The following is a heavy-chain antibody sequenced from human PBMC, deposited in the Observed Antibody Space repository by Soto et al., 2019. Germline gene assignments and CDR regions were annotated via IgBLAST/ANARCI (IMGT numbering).Heavy chain of an antibody. CDR1: GGTFSSYA. V-gene: IGHV1-69*01. CDR2: IIPIFGTA. D-gene: IGHD3-22*01. Sequence: QVQLVQSGAEVKKPGSSVKVSCKASGGTFSSYAISWVRQAPGQGLEWMGGIIPIFGTANYAQKFQGRVTITADESTSTAYMGLSSLRSEDTAVYYCARVGGGDYYDSSGYSTGYFQHWGQGTLVTVSS. CDR3: ARVGGGDYYDSSGYSTGYFQH. J-gene: IGHJ1*01.